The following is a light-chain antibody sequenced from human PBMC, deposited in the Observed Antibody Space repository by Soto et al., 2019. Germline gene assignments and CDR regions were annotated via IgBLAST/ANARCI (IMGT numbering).Light chain of an antibody. V-gene: IGLV2-14*01. J-gene: IGLJ1*01. CDR2: EVS. Sequence: QSALTQPASVSGSPGQSITISCTGTSSDVGGYNYVSWYQQHPGKAPKLMIYEVSNRPSGVSNRFSGSKSGNTASLTISGLQAEDEADCYCSSYTSSSTLDFGTGTKVTVL. CDR3: SSYTSSSTLD. CDR1: SSDVGGYNY.